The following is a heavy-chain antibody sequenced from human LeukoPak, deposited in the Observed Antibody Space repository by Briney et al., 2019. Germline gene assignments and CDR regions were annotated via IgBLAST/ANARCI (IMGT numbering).Heavy chain of an antibody. V-gene: IGHV3-64D*06. D-gene: IGHD6-19*01. J-gene: IGHJ4*02. CDR1: GFTLTSGA. CDR3: VRRAVAENFFDY. Sequence: GGSLRLSCVASGFTLTSGAMNWVRQAPGKGLEYVSGITSDGGNTYYRDSVKGRFTISRDNSKNTLYLQMSSLRTEDTSLYFCVRRAVAENFFDYWGQGTLVTVSS. CDR2: ITSDGGNT.